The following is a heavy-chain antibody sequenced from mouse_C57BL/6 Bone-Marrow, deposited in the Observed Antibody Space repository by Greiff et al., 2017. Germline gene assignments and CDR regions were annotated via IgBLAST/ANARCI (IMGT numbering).Heavy chain of an antibody. V-gene: IGHV1-69*01. J-gene: IGHJ3*01. CDR3: ERGVKGAY. CDR1: GYTFTSYW. D-gene: IGHD2-2*01. Sequence: VQLQQPGAELVMPGASVKLSCKASGYTFTSYWMHWVKQRPGQGLEWIGEIDPSDSYTNYNQKFKGKSTLTVDKSSSTAYMQLSSLTSEDSAVXYCERGVKGAYWGQGTLVTVSA. CDR2: IDPSDSYT.